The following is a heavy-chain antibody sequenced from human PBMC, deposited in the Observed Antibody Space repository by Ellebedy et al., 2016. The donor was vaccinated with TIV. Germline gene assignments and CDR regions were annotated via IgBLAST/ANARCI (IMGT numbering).Heavy chain of an antibody. CDR1: GFTLSHYG. J-gene: IGHJ4*02. CDR3: ARERDNYISSSLDC. CDR2: TAHDGTVR. Sequence: GGSLRLSXAASGFTLSHYGMQWVRHAPGKGLEWLAVTAHDGTVRHYADSVKDRFTISRDNSKNTLYLQMDSLRIEDTALYYCARERDNYISSSLDCWGQGIPVTVSS. V-gene: IGHV3-30*03. D-gene: IGHD1-1*01.